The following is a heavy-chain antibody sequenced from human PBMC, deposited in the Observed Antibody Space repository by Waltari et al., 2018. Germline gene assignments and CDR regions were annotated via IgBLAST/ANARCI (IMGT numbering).Heavy chain of an antibody. J-gene: IGHJ6*03. D-gene: IGHD3-3*01. V-gene: IGHV3-30-3*01. CDR1: GFTFSSYA. CDR2: ISYDGTNE. Sequence: QVQLVESGGGVVQPGKSLRLSCAAFGFTFSSYAMHWVRQAPGKGLEWVAFISYDGTNEHYAESVKGRFIMSRDNIKNTVSLQMNNLRVEDTAMYYCARDDFWSGREGSFMDAWGNGTTVTISS. CDR3: ARDDFWSGREGSFMDA.